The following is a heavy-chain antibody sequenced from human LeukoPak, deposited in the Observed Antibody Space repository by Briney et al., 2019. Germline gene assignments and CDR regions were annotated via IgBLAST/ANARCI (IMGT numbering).Heavy chain of an antibody. CDR1: GGSISSSSYY. J-gene: IGHJ2*01. V-gene: IGHV4-39*01. Sequence: PSETLSLTCTVSGGSISSSSYYWGWIRQPPGKGLEWIGSIYYSGSTYYNPSLKSRVTISVDTSKNQFSLKLSSVTAADTAVYYCARNSVAGLYWYFDLWGRGTLVTVSS. CDR2: IYYSGST. D-gene: IGHD6-19*01. CDR3: ARNSVAGLYWYFDL.